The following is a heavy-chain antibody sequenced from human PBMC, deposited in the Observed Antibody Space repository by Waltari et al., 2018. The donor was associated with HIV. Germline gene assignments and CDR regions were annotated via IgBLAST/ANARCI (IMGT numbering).Heavy chain of an antibody. D-gene: IGHD2-15*01. CDR3: VKDINSGGKHFDR. V-gene: IGHV3-9*01. CDR1: GFGFDDNA. Sequence: EVQLVESGGGLVQPGRSLRLSCAASGFGFDDNAMHWVSGINWNSGGIGYADSVKGRFIISRDNDKKSLYLQMNSLRAEDTAFYYCVKDINSGGKHFDRWGQGTLVTVSS. J-gene: IGHJ4*02. CDR2: INWNSGGI.